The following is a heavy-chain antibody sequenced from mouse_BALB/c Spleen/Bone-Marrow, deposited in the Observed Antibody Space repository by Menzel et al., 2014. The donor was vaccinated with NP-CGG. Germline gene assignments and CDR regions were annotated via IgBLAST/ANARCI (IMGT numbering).Heavy chain of an antibody. J-gene: IGHJ4*01. CDR3: ARDDYYAMDY. Sequence: EVKVEESGGGLVQPGGSLRLSCATSGFTFTDYYMSWVRQPPGKALEWLGFIRNKANGYTTEYSASVKGRFTISRDNSQSILYLQMNTLRAEDSATYYCARDDYYAMDYWVKEPQSPSPQ. V-gene: IGHV7-3*02. CDR1: GFTFTDYY. CDR2: IRNKANGYTT.